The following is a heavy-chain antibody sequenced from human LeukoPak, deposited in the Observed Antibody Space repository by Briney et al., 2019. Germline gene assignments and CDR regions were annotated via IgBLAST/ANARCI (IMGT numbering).Heavy chain of an antibody. Sequence: PGGSLRLSCAASGFTFSSYSMNWVRQAPGKGLEWVSYISSSSSTIYYADSVKGRFTISRDNAKNSLYLQMNSLRAEDTAVYYCAGDSGEQWLESDFDYWGQGTLATVSS. CDR2: ISSSSSTI. V-gene: IGHV3-48*01. CDR3: AGDSGEQWLESDFDY. J-gene: IGHJ4*02. D-gene: IGHD6-19*01. CDR1: GFTFSSYS.